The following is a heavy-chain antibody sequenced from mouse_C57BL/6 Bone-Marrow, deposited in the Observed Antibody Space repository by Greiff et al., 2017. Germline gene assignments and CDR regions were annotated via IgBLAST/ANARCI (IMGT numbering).Heavy chain of an antibody. J-gene: IGHJ2*01. CDR3: ARWGTTVVAKDYFDY. CDR1: GYSFTSYY. V-gene: IGHV1-66*01. CDR2: IYPGSGNT. Sequence: QVQLKQSGPELVKPGASVKISCKASGYSFTSYYIHWVKQRPGQGLEWIGWIYPGSGNTKYNEKFKGKATLTADTSSSTAYMQLSSLTSEDSAVYYCARWGTTVVAKDYFDYWGQGTTLTVSS. D-gene: IGHD1-1*01.